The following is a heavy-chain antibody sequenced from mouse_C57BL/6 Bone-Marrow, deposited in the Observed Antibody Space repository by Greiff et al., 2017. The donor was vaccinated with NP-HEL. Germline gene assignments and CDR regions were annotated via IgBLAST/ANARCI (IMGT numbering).Heavy chain of an antibody. CDR1: GFKIKADY. CDR3: TTYHGGFAY. CDR2: IDPENGDT. V-gene: IGHV14-4*01. J-gene: IGHJ3*01. Sequence: VHVKQSGAELVRPGASVKLSCTASGFKIKADYMHWVKQRPEQGLEWIGWIDPENGDTEYASKFQGKATITADTSSNTAYLQLSSLTSEDTAVNYCTTYHGGFAYWGQGTLVTVSA.